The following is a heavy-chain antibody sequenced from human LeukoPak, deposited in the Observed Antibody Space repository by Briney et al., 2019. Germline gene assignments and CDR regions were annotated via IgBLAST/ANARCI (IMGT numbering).Heavy chain of an antibody. Sequence: GGSLGLSCAASGFTFSSYSMNWVRQAPGKGLEWGSYISGSSSTIYYADSVKGRFTISRDNAKNSLYLQMNSLRAEDTAVYYCARGPTRANSTDYWGQGALVTVSS. CDR1: GFTFSSYS. CDR3: ARGPTRANSTDY. D-gene: IGHD2/OR15-2a*01. V-gene: IGHV3-48*04. J-gene: IGHJ4*02. CDR2: ISGSSSTI.